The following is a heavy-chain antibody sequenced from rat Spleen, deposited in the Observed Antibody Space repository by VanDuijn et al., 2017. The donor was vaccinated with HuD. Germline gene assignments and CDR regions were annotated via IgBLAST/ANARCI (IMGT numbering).Heavy chain of an antibody. CDR2: ISYGDSFGHSST. J-gene: IGHJ2*01. CDR3: ARLDYSGDYFNY. V-gene: IGHV5-29*01. D-gene: IGHD1-1*01. Sequence: EVQLVESDGGLLQPGRSLKLSCAASGFTFSDYYMAWVRQAPTKGLEWVATISYGDSFGHSSTYYRDSVKGRFTISRDNAKSTLYLQMDNLRSEDTATYYCARLDYSGDYFNYWGQGVMVTVSS. CDR1: GFTFSDYY.